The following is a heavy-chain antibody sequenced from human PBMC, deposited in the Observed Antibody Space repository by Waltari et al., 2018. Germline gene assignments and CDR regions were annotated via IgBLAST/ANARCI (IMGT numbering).Heavy chain of an antibody. CDR3: AREYCGGECRLFDY. D-gene: IGHD2-21*01. J-gene: IGHJ4*02. V-gene: IGHV1-2*02. CDR2: INPNGGAT. CDR1: RDAITEHY. Sequence: LLVQSGTEVMKPGASVKVSCKISRDAITEHYIHWVRQAPGQGLEGMGWINPNGGATNSAQTFRGTITVTWDTSIITSYMEISGLRSADTATYFCAREYCGGECRLFDYWGQGTRVIVSS.